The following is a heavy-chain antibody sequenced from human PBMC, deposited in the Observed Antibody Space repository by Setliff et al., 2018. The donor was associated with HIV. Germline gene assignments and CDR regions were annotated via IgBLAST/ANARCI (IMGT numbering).Heavy chain of an antibody. Sequence: GESLKISCQGSGFTFTNYWIGWVRQMPGKGLEWIGIVCPGDSDSRYSPSFQGQVTISADRTINTAYLQWDSLKASDTAMYYCASLQPDAVDAWGQGTTVTVSS. CDR1: GFTFTNYW. CDR3: ASLQPDAVDA. V-gene: IGHV5-51*01. J-gene: IGHJ6*02. CDR2: VCPGDSDS.